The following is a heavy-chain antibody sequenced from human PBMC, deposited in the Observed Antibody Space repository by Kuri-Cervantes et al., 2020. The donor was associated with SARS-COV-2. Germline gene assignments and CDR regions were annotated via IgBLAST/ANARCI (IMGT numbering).Heavy chain of an antibody. CDR3: ARDWLRGAINY. CDR1: GGSISSSSYY. D-gene: IGHD3-10*01. CDR2: ICYSGST. Sequence: GSLRLSCTVSGGSISSSSYYWGWIRQPPGKGLEWIGSICYSGSTYYNPSLKSRVTISVDTSKNQFSLKLSSVTAADTAVYYCARDWLRGAINYWGQGTLVTVSS. V-gene: IGHV4-39*02. J-gene: IGHJ4*02.